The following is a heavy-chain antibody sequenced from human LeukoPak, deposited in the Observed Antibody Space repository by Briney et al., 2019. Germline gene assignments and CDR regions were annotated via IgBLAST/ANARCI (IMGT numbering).Heavy chain of an antibody. CDR1: GFTVSSHY. Sequence: PGGSLGLSCAAPGFTVSSHYINWARQPPGRGLGWVPSISSSSSYIYYADSVKGRFTISRDNSKNTLYLQMNSLRAEDTAMYYCARGYCSGGSRSKFDYWGQGTPVTVSS. V-gene: IGHV3-21*04. CDR2: ISSSSSYI. J-gene: IGHJ4*02. D-gene: IGHD2-15*01. CDR3: ARGYCSGGSRSKFDY.